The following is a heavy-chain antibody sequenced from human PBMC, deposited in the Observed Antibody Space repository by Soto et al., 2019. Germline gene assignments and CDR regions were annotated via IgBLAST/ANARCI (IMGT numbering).Heavy chain of an antibody. D-gene: IGHD3-9*01. CDR1: GGSISSSRYY. Sequence: PSETLSLTCTVSGGSISSSRYYWGWIRQPPGKGLEWVGSVYYMGATYYNPSLRSRVTISVDMAKNQFSLNLNSVTAADTAVYYCARRHSATWLFDYWGLGTLVTVS. J-gene: IGHJ4*02. CDR3: ARRHSATWLFDY. CDR2: VYYMGAT. V-gene: IGHV4-39*01.